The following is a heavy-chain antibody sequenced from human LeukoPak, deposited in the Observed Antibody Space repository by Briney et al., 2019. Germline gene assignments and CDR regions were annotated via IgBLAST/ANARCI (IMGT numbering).Heavy chain of an antibody. D-gene: IGHD2-2*01. CDR2: INHSGST. J-gene: IGHJ4*02. V-gene: IGHV4-34*01. Sequence: SETLSLTCAVYGGSFSGYYWSWIRQPPGKGLEWIGEINHSGSTNYNPSLKSRVTISVDTSKNQFSLKLSSVTAADTAVYYCAGMAVVPAANAYFRDYWGQGTLVTVSS. CDR1: GGSFSGYY. CDR3: AGMAVVPAANAYFRDY.